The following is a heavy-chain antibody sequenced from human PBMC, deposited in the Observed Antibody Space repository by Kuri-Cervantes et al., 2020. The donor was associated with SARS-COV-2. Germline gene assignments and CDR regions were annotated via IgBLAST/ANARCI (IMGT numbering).Heavy chain of an antibody. CDR1: GFTVSSNY. CDR2: INHSGST. J-gene: IGHJ4*02. V-gene: IGHV4-34*01. CDR3: ARDPRYLARGGGFDY. D-gene: IGHD1-14*01. Sequence: ESLKISCAASGFTVSSNYMSWIRQPPGKGLEWIGEINHSGSTNYNPSLKSRVTISVDTSKNQFSLKLSSVTAADTAVYYCARDPRYLARGGGFDYWGQGTLVTVSS.